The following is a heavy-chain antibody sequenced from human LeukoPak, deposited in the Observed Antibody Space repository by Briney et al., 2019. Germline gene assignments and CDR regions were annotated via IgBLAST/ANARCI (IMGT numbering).Heavy chain of an antibody. J-gene: IGHJ5*02. Sequence: PSETLSLTCTVSGGSISSYYWSWIRQPPGKGLEWIGYIYYSGSTNYNPSLKSRVTISVDTSKNQFSLKLSSVTAADTAVYYCARLGTTSWFDPWGQGTLVTVSS. CDR1: GGSISSYY. CDR3: ARLGTTSWFDP. CDR2: IYYSGST. V-gene: IGHV4-59*01. D-gene: IGHD4-17*01.